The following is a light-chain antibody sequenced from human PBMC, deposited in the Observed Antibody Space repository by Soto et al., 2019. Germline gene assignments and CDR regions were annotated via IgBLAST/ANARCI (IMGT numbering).Light chain of an antibody. Sequence: DIQMTQSPSTLSASVGDRVTITCRASQSISTGLAWYQQKPGKAPRVLIHKASSLESGVPSRFSGSGSGTEFTLTISSLQPDDFATYYCLQYNGYSRTFGQGTKVEIK. CDR2: KAS. V-gene: IGKV1-5*03. CDR1: QSISTG. CDR3: LQYNGYSRT. J-gene: IGKJ1*01.